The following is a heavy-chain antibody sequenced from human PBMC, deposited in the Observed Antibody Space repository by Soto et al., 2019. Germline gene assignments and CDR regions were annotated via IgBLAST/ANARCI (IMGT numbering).Heavy chain of an antibody. CDR3: ARDAPTEDFWSGYYDYYYYYYMDV. D-gene: IGHD3-3*01. J-gene: IGHJ6*03. Sequence: EVQLVESGGGLVQPGGSLRLSCAASGFTFSSYSMNWVRQAPGKGLEWVSYISSSSSTIYYADSVKGRFTIYRDNAKNSLYLQMNSLRAEDTAVYYCARDAPTEDFWSGYYDYYYYYYMDVWGKGTKVTVSS. V-gene: IGHV3-48*01. CDR1: GFTFSSYS. CDR2: ISSSSSTI.